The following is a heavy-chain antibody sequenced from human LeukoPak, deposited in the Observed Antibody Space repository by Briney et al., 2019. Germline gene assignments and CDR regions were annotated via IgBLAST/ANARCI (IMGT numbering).Heavy chain of an antibody. Sequence: GGSLRLSCAASGFTVSSNYMSWVRQAPGKGLEWVSVIYSGGSTYYADSVKGRFTISRDNSKNTLYLQMNSLRAEDTAVYYCAKTGEGTSCYVYWGQGTLVTVSS. V-gene: IGHV3-66*01. CDR2: IYSGGST. D-gene: IGHD2-2*01. J-gene: IGHJ4*02. CDR1: GFTVSSNY. CDR3: AKTGEGTSCYVY.